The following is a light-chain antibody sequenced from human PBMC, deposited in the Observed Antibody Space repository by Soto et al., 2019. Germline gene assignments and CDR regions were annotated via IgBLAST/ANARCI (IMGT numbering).Light chain of an antibody. V-gene: IGLV8-61*01. J-gene: IGLJ1*01. CDR2: STN. Sequence: QTVVTQEPSFSVSPGGTVTLTCGLSSGSVSTSYYPSWYQQTPGQAPRTLIYSTNTRSSGVPDRFSGSILGNKAALTITGAQADDESDYYCVLYMGSGTLYVFGPGTKLTVL. CDR1: SGSVSTSYY. CDR3: VLYMGSGTLYV.